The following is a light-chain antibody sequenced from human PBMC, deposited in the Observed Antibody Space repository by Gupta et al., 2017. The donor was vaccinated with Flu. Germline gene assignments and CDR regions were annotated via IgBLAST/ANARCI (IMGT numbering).Light chain of an antibody. Sequence: ETVLTQSPGTMSLSPGERATLPCRASQSVSSNYLAWFQQKPGQAPRRLIYVASNRAAGIPDRFRGSGSGTDFTLTISRLEPEDFAVYYCQQDGSPRWTFGRGTKVEIK. V-gene: IGKV3-20*01. CDR1: QSVSSNY. CDR2: VAS. J-gene: IGKJ1*01. CDR3: QQDGSPRWT.